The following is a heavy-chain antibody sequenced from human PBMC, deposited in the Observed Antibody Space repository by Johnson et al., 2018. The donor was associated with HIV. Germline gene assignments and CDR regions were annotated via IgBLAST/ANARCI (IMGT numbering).Heavy chain of an antibody. CDR2: IYSGGST. J-gene: IGHJ3*02. CDR1: GFTVSSNY. V-gene: IGHV3-66*02. Sequence: VQLVESGGGVVQPGGSLRLSCAASGFTVSSNYMSWVRQAPGKGLEWVSVIYSGGSTYYADSVKGRFTISRDNSRDTLFLEMNSLRVEDTAVYYCAKSPSQLGSAFDIWGQGTMVTVSS. CDR3: AKSPSQLGSAFDI. D-gene: IGHD2-2*01.